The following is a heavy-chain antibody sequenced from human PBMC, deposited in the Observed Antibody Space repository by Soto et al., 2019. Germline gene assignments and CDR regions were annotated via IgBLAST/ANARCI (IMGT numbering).Heavy chain of an antibody. D-gene: IGHD2-15*01. Sequence: DVQLLESGGGLVQPEGSLRLSCAAPGFTFSSYAMGWVRQGPGKGLEWVAVVSIGGSTHYADSVRGRFTIARENPKNTLSLQMNSLTAEDTAVDFCAKLRGAGGDFEHWGQGALLTVSS. CDR3: AKLRGAGGDFEH. V-gene: IGHV3-23*01. CDR2: VSIGGST. CDR1: GFTFSSYA. J-gene: IGHJ4*02.